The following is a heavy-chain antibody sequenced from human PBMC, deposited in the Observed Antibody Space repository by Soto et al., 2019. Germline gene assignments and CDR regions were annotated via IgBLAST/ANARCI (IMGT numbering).Heavy chain of an antibody. Sequence: QVQLQESGPGLVKPSQTLSLTCTVSGGSISSGGYYWSWIRQHPGKGLEWIGYIYYSGSTYYHPYLKTRVTISIDTSKNQFSLKLSSVTAADTAVYYCARTSGFGEFDLDYWGQGTLVTVSS. D-gene: IGHD3-10*01. V-gene: IGHV4-31*03. CDR1: GGSISSGGYY. CDR3: ARTSGFGEFDLDY. CDR2: IYYSGST. J-gene: IGHJ4*02.